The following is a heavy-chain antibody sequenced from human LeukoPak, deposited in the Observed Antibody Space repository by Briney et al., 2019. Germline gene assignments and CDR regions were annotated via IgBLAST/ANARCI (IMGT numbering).Heavy chain of an antibody. J-gene: IGHJ5*02. D-gene: IGHD6-13*01. CDR1: GGSFSGYY. CDR3: ARGVSSSWPDGNWFDP. V-gene: IGHV4-34*01. CDR2: INHSGST. Sequence: SETLSLTCAVYGGSFSGYYWSWIREPPGKGLEWIGEINHSGSTTYNPSLKRRVTISVDTSKNKFSLKLSSVTAAATAVYYCARGVSSSWPDGNWFDPWGQGNLVTVSS.